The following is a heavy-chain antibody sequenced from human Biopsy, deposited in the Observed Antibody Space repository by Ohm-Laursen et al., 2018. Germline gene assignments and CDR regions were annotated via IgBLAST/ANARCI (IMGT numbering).Heavy chain of an antibody. Sequence: SDTLSLTCIVSGDSVGNNFWTWIRQPPGKTLEWIAYKFYRGTTTYNPSLKGRVIVSVDPPKSQISLKLTSVTASDTAIYYCARLTRRGNIIFFDYWGQGTLVAVSS. D-gene: IGHD1-26*01. J-gene: IGHJ4*02. CDR1: GDSVGNNF. V-gene: IGHV4-59*08. CDR3: ARLTRRGNIIFFDY. CDR2: KFYRGTT.